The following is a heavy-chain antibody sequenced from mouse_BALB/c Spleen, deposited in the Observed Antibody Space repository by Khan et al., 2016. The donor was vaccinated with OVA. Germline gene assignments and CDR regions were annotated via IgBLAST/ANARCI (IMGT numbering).Heavy chain of an antibody. Sequence: VRLQQSGAELVRSGASVKLSCTSSGFNIQDYYMHWVKQRPEQGLEWIGWIDPENGDTEYDPKFQGKATMTADPSSNPAYLQPSSLTSEDTAVTYCAALPDFYGRDWFAYWGQGTLVTVSA. J-gene: IGHJ3*01. V-gene: IGHV14-4*02. CDR1: GFNIQDYY. D-gene: IGHD1-1*01. CDR3: AALPDFYGRDWFAY. CDR2: IDPENGDT.